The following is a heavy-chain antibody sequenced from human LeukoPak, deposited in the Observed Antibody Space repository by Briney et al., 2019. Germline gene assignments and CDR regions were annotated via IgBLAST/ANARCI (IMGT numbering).Heavy chain of an antibody. V-gene: IGHV1-18*01. CDR3: ARDSGVMGWAAAGRKKFDY. J-gene: IGHJ4*02. CDR1: GYTFTSYG. Sequence: ASVKVSCKASGYTFTSYGISWVRQAPGQGLEWMGWISAYNGNTNYAQKLQGRVTMTTDTSTSTAYMELRSLRSDDTAVYYCARDSGVMGWAAAGRKKFDYWGQGTLVTVSS. D-gene: IGHD6-13*01. CDR2: ISAYNGNT.